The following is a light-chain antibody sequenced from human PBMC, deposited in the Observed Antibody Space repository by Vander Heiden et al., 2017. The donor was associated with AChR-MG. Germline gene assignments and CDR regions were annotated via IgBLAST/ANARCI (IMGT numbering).Light chain of an antibody. CDR3: AAWDDRLSGHVV. J-gene: IGLJ2*01. CDR2: RNN. V-gene: IGLV1-47*01. Sequence: QSVLTQPPSASGTPGQRVTISCSGSSSNIGSNYVYWYQQLPGTPPKLLIYRNNQRPSGVPDRFSGSKSGTSASLAISGLRSEDEADYYCAAWDDRLSGHVVFGGGTKLTVL. CDR1: SSNIGSNY.